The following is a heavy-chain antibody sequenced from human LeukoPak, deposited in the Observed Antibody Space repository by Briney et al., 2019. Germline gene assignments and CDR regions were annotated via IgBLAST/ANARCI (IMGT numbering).Heavy chain of an antibody. CDR3: AREEVPHGFDI. CDR1: GGXISSYY. J-gene: IGHJ3*02. V-gene: IGHV4-59*01. CDR2: IYYSGST. Sequence: SETLSLTCTVSGGXISSYYWSWIRQPPGKGLEWIGYIYYSGSTNYNPSLKSRVTISVDTSKNQFSLKVSSVTAADTAVYYCAREEVPHGFDIWGQGTMVTVSS.